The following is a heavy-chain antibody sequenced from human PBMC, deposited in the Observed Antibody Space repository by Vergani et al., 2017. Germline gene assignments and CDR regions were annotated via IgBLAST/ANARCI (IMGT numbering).Heavy chain of an antibody. CDR1: GGSISSSSYY. CDR2: IYYSGST. CDR3: ARGPTTVEWLFPFDY. J-gene: IGHJ4*02. V-gene: IGHV4-31*03. D-gene: IGHD3-3*01. Sequence: QLQLQESGPGLVKPSETLSLTCTVSGGSISSSSYYWSWIRQHPGKGLEWIGYIYYSGSTYYNPSLKSRVTISVDTSKNQFSLKLSSVTAADTAVYYCARGPTTVEWLFPFDYWGQGTLVTVSS.